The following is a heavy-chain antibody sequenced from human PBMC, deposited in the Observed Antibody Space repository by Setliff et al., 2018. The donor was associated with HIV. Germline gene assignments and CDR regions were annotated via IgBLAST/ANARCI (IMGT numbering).Heavy chain of an antibody. CDR2: IRYDGTIE. CDR3: AKDRYSTGWHLDH. CDR1: GSSFGSYG. V-gene: IGHV3-30*02. D-gene: IGHD6-19*01. J-gene: IGHJ4*02. Sequence: PGGSLRLSCAASGSSFGSYGFHWVRQAPGKGLEWLTFIRYDGTIEYYADSVKGRFTISRDNSRNTVNLQMSSLRREDTAVYYCAKDRYSTGWHLDHWGQGTPVTVSS.